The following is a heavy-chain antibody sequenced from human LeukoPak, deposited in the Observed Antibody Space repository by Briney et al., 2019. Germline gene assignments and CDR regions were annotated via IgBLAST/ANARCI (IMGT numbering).Heavy chain of an antibody. CDR2: IYYSGST. CDR3: APQRGGLTRFDY. Sequence: SETLSLTCTVSGGSISSSNYYWGWIRQPPGKGLEWIGSIYYSGSTYYNPSLKSRVTISVDTPKNQFSLKLTSVTAADTAVYYCAPQRGGLTRFDYWGQGTLVTVSS. CDR1: GGSISSSNYY. J-gene: IGHJ4*02. D-gene: IGHD3-16*01. V-gene: IGHV4-39*01.